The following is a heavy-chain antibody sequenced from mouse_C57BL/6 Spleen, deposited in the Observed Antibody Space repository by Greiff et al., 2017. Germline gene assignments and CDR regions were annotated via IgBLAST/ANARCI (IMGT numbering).Heavy chain of an antibody. D-gene: IGHD1-1*01. CDR2: INPSTGGT. CDR3: ARSDFITTVGFDY. Sequence: EVKLMESGPELVKPGASVKISCKASGYSFTGYYMNWVKQSPEKSLEWIGEINPSTGGTTYNQKFKAKATLTVDKSSSTAYMQLKSLTSEDSAVYYCARSDFITTVGFDYWGQGTTLTVSS. V-gene: IGHV1-42*01. CDR1: GYSFTGYY. J-gene: IGHJ2*01.